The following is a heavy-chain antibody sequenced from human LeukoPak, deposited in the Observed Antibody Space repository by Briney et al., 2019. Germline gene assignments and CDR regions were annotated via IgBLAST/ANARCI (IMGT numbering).Heavy chain of an antibody. CDR3: RGTYYYDSSGYYYGGFDY. D-gene: IGHD3-22*01. Sequence: GGSLRLSCAASGFTFSSYSMNWVRQAPGKGLEWVSYISGSGSTIYYADSVKGRFTISRDNAKNSLYLQMNSLRAEDTAVYYCRGTYYYDSSGYYYGGFDYWGQGTLVTVSS. V-gene: IGHV3-48*04. CDR1: GFTFSSYS. J-gene: IGHJ4*02. CDR2: ISGSGSTI.